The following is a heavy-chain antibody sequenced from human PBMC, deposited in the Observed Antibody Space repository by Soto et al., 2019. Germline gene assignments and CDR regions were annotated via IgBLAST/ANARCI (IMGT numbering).Heavy chain of an antibody. CDR3: ARNSLTGYYNYYYSMDV. CDR2: IYPDDSDT. V-gene: IGHV5-51*01. D-gene: IGHD3-9*01. CDR1: GYSFSSYW. Sequence: GESLKISCNSSGYSFSSYWIAWVGLMPGKGLEWMGSIYPDDSDTKYSPSFQGQVTISADKSISAAYLQWSSLKASDTAIYYCARNSLTGYYNYYYSMDVWGQGTTVTVSS. J-gene: IGHJ6*02.